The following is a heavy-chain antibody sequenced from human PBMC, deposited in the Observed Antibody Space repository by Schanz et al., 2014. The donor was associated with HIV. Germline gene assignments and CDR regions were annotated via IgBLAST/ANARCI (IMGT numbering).Heavy chain of an antibody. CDR1: GGTFINYA. D-gene: IGHD6-19*01. CDR3: ASGRRSGIGWRMDV. CDR2: INPSGGRT. Sequence: QVQLVQSGAEVKKPGSSVKVFCRASGGTFINYAFSWVRQAPGQGLEWMGIINPSGGRTHYAQKFQGRVSMTADPSTNTAYMEMRGLRFEDTAVYYCASGRRSGIGWRMDVWGQGTTVSVSS. V-gene: IGHV1-69*09. J-gene: IGHJ6*02.